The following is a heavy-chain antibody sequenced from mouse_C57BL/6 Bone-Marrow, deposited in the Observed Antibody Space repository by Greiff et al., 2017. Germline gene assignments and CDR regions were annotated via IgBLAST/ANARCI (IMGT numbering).Heavy chain of an antibody. D-gene: IGHD2-5*01. J-gene: IGHJ3*01. CDR2: ISYDGSN. CDR1: GYSITSGYY. V-gene: IGHV3-6*01. CDR3: ARAYYSNLFAY. Sequence: VQLQQSGPGLVKPSQSLSLTCSVTGYSITSGYYWNWIRQFPGNKLEWMGYISYDGSNNYNPSLKNRISITRDTSKNQFFLKLNSVTTEDTATXYCARAYYSNLFAYWGQGTLVTVSA.